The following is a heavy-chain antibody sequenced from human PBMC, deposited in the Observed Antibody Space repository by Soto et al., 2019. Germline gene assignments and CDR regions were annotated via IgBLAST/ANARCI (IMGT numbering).Heavy chain of an antibody. V-gene: IGHV3-53*02. CDR2: IYSDGRT. J-gene: IGHJ4*02. CDR1: GFIVSSSY. D-gene: IGHD6-13*01. Sequence: DVQLVETGGGLIQPGGSLRLSCAASGFIVSSSYMSWVRQAQGKGLEWVSVIYSDGRTYYADSVKGRFTISRDNSKNTLYLQMNSLSAEDTAVYYCARCSGWYGQCYFDCWGQGTLVTVSS. CDR3: ARCSGWYGQCYFDC.